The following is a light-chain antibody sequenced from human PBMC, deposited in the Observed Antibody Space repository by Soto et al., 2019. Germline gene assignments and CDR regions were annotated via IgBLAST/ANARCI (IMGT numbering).Light chain of an antibody. V-gene: IGLV2-14*01. CDR3: CSYVGRNTYV. CDR1: SSDIGAYDY. CDR2: EVN. J-gene: IGLJ1*01. Sequence: QSALTQPASLSGSPGQSITISCTGTSSDIGAYDYVSWFQQHPGKAPKLMISEVNNRPSGVSNRFSGSKSGNTASLTISGLRAEDEADYYCCSYVGRNTYVFGTGTKVTVL.